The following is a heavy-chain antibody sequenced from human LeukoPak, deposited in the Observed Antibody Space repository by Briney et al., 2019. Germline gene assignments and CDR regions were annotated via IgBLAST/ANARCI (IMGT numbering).Heavy chain of an antibody. V-gene: IGHV1-69*04. J-gene: IGHJ4*02. CDR1: GGTFSSYA. CDR3: ARASISPGLDYGGNSGLGYDY. CDR2: IIPILGIA. D-gene: IGHD4-23*01. Sequence: ASVKVSCKASGGTFSSYAISWVRQAPGQGLEWMGRIIPILGIANYAQKFQGRVTITADKSTSTAYMELSSLRSEDTAVYYCARASISPGLDYGGNSGLGYDYWGQGTLVTVSS.